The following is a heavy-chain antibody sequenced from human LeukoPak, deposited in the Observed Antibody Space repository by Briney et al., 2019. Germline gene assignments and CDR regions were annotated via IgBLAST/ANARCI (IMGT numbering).Heavy chain of an antibody. D-gene: IGHD3-10*01. Sequence: ASVKVSCKASGYTFTSYDINWVRQAPGQGLEWMGWMNPNSGNTGYAQKFQGRVTITRNTSISTAYMELSRLRSEDTAVYDCARGSSAYYCYYMDVWGKGTTVTVSS. CDR3: ARGSSAYYCYYMDV. V-gene: IGHV1-8*03. CDR2: MNPNSGNT. CDR1: GYTFTSYD. J-gene: IGHJ6*03.